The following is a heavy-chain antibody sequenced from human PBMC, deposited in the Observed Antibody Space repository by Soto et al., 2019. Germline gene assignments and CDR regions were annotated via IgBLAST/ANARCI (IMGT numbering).Heavy chain of an antibody. CDR2: IYYSGST. D-gene: IGHD2-15*01. J-gene: IGHJ3*02. CDR3: ARLACSGGSCKHPDAFDI. V-gene: IGHV4-59*08. CDR1: GGSISSYY. Sequence: ASETLSLTCTVSGGSISSYYWSWIRQPPGKGLEWIGYIYYSGSTNYNPSLKSRVTISVDTSKNQFSLKLSSVTAADTAVCYCARLACSGGSCKHPDAFDIWGQGTMVTVSS.